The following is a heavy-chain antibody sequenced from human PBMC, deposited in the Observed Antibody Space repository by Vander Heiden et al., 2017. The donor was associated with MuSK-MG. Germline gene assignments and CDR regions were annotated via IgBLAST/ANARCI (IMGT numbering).Heavy chain of an antibody. CDR2: INHSGST. CDR1: GGSFSGYY. D-gene: IGHD6-19*01. J-gene: IGHJ4*02. CDR3: ARGRPSRAVAGDFDY. V-gene: IGHV4-34*01. Sequence: QVQLQQWGAGLLKPSETLSLTCAVYGGSFSGYYWSWIRQPPGKGLEWIGEINHSGSTHYNPSLKSRVTISVDTSKNQFSLKLSSVTAADTAVYYCARGRPSRAVAGDFDYWGQGTLVTVSS.